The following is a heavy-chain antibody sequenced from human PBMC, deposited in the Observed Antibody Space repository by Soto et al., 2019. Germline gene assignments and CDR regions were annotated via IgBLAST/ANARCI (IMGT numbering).Heavy chain of an antibody. CDR1: GDSVSSNGAC. D-gene: IGHD3-22*01. V-gene: IGHV6-1*01. CDR3: ARGADWAQTYDSSAQVY. Sequence: PSQTLSLTCVISGDSVSSNGACWNWIRQSPSRGLQWLGRIYYRSKWFHDYAASVESRMAINPDTSRNQFSLQLNYVTPEDTAVYYCARGADWAQTYDSSAQVYWGQGAPVTVSS. J-gene: IGHJ4*02. CDR2: IYYRSKWFH.